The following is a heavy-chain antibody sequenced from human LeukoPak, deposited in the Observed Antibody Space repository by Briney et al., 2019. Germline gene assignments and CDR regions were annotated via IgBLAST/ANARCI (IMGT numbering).Heavy chain of an antibody. CDR3: AREGIRRGPYYFDY. CDR1: GFTFSSYW. J-gene: IGHJ4*02. CDR2: IKQDGSEK. Sequence: GGSLRLSCAASGFTFSSYWMSWVRQAPEKGLEWVANIKQDGSEKYYVDSVKGRFTISRDNAKNSLYLQMNSLRAEDTAVYYCAREGIRRGPYYFDYWGQGTLVTVSS. D-gene: IGHD2-21*01. V-gene: IGHV3-7*01.